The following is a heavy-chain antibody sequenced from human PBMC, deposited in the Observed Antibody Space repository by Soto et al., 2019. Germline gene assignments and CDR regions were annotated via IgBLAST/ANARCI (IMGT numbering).Heavy chain of an antibody. CDR3: AFSRVVTDLLFDY. CDR2: IYYSGST. D-gene: IGHD2-21*02. CDR1: GGSVSSGSYY. Sequence: PSETLSLTCTVSGGSVSSGSYYWSWIRQPPGKGLEWIGYIYYSGSTNYNPSLKSRVTISVDTSKNQFSLKLSSVTAADTAVYYCAFSRVVTDLLFDYWGQGTLVTVSS. V-gene: IGHV4-61*01. J-gene: IGHJ4*02.